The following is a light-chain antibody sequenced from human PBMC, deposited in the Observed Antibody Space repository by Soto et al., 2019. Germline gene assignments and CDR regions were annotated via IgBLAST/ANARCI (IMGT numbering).Light chain of an antibody. CDR3: QQRSNWPPSLT. CDR2: GAS. V-gene: IGKV3D-20*02. Sequence: EIVLTQSPGTLSLSPGERATLSCRASQSVSSSYLAWYQQKPGQAPRLLIYGASSRATGIPDRFSGSGSGTDFTLTISSLQSDDFATYYCQQRSNWPPSLTFGGGTKVDIK. CDR1: QSVSSSY. J-gene: IGKJ4*01.